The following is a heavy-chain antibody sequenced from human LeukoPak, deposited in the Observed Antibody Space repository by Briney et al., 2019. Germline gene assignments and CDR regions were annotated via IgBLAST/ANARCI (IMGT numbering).Heavy chain of an antibody. D-gene: IGHD1-26*01. Sequence: GASVKVSCKASGYTFTSYWIQWVRQAPGQGLEWMGGIIPIFGTANYAQKFQGRVTITADESTSTAYMELSSLRSEDTAVYYCARGKWELPPAWYFDYWGQGTLVTVSS. J-gene: IGHJ4*02. V-gene: IGHV1-69*13. CDR2: IIPIFGTA. CDR1: GYTFTSYW. CDR3: ARGKWELPPAWYFDY.